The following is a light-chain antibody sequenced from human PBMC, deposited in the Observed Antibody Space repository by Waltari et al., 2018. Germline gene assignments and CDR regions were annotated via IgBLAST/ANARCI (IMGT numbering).Light chain of an antibody. CDR1: SSDVGAFNY. V-gene: IGLV2-14*01. Sequence: QSALTQPASLSGSPGQSITISCTGTSSDVGAFNYFSWYQQHPGQAPKVLISEVSNRPSGVSTRFSGSKSGNTASLTISGLQAVDEADYYCNSYTTTSARVFGGGTRLTVL. CDR2: EVS. J-gene: IGLJ3*02. CDR3: NSYTTTSARV.